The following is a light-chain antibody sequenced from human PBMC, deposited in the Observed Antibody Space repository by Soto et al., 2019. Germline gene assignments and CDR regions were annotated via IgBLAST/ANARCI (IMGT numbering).Light chain of an antibody. J-gene: IGKJ2*01. Sequence: DIQMTQSPSSLSASVGDRVTITCRASQSISSYLNWYQQKPGKAPKLLIYAASSLQSGVPSRFSGSGSGTDFTPTISSLQPEDVATYYCQQSYSTPYTFGKGTKLEIK. CDR2: AAS. CDR3: QQSYSTPYT. V-gene: IGKV1-39*01. CDR1: QSISSY.